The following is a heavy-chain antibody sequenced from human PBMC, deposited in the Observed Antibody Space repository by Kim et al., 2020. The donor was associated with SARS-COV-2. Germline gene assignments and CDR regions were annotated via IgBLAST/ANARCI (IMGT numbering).Heavy chain of an antibody. Sequence: GGSLRLSCAASGFTFSNYWMTWVRQAPGKGLEWVATIKEDGSETYYADSVKGRFTISRDNAKNSLYLQMNSLRADDTAVYYCARVAKPYYSGLDYRGRG. D-gene: IGHD2-21*01. CDR2: IKEDGSET. V-gene: IGHV3-7*03. CDR3: ARVAKPYYSGLDY. J-gene: IGHJ4*02. CDR1: GFTFSNYW.